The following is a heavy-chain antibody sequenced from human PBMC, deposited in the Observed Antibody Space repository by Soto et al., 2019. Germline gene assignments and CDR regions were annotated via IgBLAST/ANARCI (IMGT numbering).Heavy chain of an antibody. J-gene: IGHJ6*02. Sequence: ASVKVSCKASGYTFSSYGMHWLRQAPGQRLEWMGWINTGNGITKYSQNFQGRVSITRDTPATTVYMELSSLRSEDTAVYYCARGRILYYIMDVWGQGTMVTFSS. CDR1: GYTFSSYG. V-gene: IGHV1-3*04. CDR2: INTGNGIT. CDR3: ARGRILYYIMDV. D-gene: IGHD2-15*01.